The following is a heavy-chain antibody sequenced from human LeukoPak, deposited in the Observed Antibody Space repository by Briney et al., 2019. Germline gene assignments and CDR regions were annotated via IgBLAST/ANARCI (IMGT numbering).Heavy chain of an antibody. V-gene: IGHV3-23*01. CDR2: ISGSGGST. Sequence: GGSLRLSCAASGFTVSTNYMSWVRQAPGKGLEWVSGISGSGGSTYYADSVKGRFTVSRDNSKSTLYLQVNSLTADDTAVYYCARETSSVHSNAGPPFDYWGQRTLVTASS. CDR1: GFTVSTNY. CDR3: ARETSSVHSNAGPPFDY. J-gene: IGHJ4*02. D-gene: IGHD2-15*01.